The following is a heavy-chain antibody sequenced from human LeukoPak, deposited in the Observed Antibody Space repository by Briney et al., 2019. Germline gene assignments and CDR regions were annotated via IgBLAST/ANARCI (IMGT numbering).Heavy chain of an antibody. CDR3: ARSGVAVAGTYYYYGMDV. CDR1: GGSISSYY. J-gene: IGHJ6*02. D-gene: IGHD6-19*01. V-gene: IGHV4-4*07. Sequence: PSETLSLTCTVSGGSISSYYWSWIRQPAGKGLEWIGRIYTSGSSNYNPSLKSRVTMSVDTSKNQLSLKLSSVTAADAAVYYCARSGVAVAGTYYYYGMDVWGQGTTVTVSS. CDR2: IYTSGSS.